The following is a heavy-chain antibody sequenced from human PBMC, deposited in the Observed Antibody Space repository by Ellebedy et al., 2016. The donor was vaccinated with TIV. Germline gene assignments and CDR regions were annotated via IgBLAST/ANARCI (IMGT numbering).Heavy chain of an antibody. CDR3: ARDDYQGSGIDY. J-gene: IGHJ4*02. CDR2: IAYDGNDE. D-gene: IGHD3-10*01. CDR1: GFTFNRFP. Sequence: PGGSLRLSCAASGFTFNRFPMHWVRQAPGKGLEWVAVIAYDGNDEYYADSVKGRFTISRDNSKNTLYLQMNSLRAGDTAVYYCARDDYQGSGIDYWGQGTLVTVSS. V-gene: IGHV3-30*01.